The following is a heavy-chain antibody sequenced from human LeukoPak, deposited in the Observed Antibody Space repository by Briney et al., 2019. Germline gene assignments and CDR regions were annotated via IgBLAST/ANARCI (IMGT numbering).Heavy chain of an antibody. CDR1: GFTVSSNY. Sequence: PGGSLRLSCAASGFTVSSNYMSWVRQAPGKGLEWVSVIYSGGSTYYADSVKGRFTISRDNSKNTLYLQMNSLRAEDTAVYYCASMVYGDRNDYWGRGTLVTVSS. V-gene: IGHV3-66*02. D-gene: IGHD4-17*01. J-gene: IGHJ4*02. CDR2: IYSGGST. CDR3: ASMVYGDRNDY.